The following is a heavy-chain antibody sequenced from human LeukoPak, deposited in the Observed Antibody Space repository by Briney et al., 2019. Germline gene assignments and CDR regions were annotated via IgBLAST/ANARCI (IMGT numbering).Heavy chain of an antibody. Sequence: SGGSLRLSCAASGFSFSNAWMSWVRQAPGKGLEWVGRTRNKANSYATEYAASVKGRFTISRDDSKNSLYLQMNSLKTEDTAVYYCARGGTYYYDSSGYDYWGQGTLVTVSS. V-gene: IGHV3-72*01. J-gene: IGHJ4*02. CDR1: GFSFSNAW. CDR2: TRNKANSYAT. CDR3: ARGGTYYYDSSGYDY. D-gene: IGHD3-22*01.